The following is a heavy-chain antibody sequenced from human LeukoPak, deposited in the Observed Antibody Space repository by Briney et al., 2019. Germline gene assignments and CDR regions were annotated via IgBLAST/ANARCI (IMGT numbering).Heavy chain of an antibody. J-gene: IGHJ2*01. V-gene: IGHV3-23*01. CDR3: AKHASLGEMATFYWYFDL. Sequence: GGSLRLSCAASGFTFSSYAMSWVRQAPGKGLEWVSAISGSGGSTYYADSVKGRFTISRDNSKNTLYLQMNSLRAEDTAVYYCAKHASLGEMATFYWYFDLWGRGTLVTVSS. D-gene: IGHD5-24*01. CDR1: GFTFSSYA. CDR2: ISGSGGST.